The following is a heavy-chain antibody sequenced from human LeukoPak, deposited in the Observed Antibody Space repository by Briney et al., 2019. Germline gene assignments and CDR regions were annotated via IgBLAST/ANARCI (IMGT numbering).Heavy chain of an antibody. CDR3: ARESPFDY. J-gene: IGHJ4*02. CDR1: GFTFSSYS. V-gene: IGHV3-33*08. Sequence: GGSLRLSCAASGFTFSSYSMNWVRQAPGKGLEWVAVIWYDGSNKFYADSVKGRFTISRDNSKNTLFLQMNSLRAEDTAVYYCARESPFDYWGQGTLVTVSS. CDR2: IWYDGSNK.